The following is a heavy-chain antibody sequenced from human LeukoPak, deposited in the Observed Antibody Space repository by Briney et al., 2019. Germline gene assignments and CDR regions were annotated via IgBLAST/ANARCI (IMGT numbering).Heavy chain of an antibody. V-gene: IGHV1-18*01. Sequence: ASVKVSCKASGYTFTSYGISWVRQAPGQGLERMGWISAYNGNTNYAQKLQGRVTMTTDTSTSTAYMELRSLRSDDTAVYYCARDREDYDFWSGYSAFDIWGQGTMVTVSS. J-gene: IGHJ3*02. CDR1: GYTFTSYG. D-gene: IGHD3-3*01. CDR2: ISAYNGNT. CDR3: ARDREDYDFWSGYSAFDI.